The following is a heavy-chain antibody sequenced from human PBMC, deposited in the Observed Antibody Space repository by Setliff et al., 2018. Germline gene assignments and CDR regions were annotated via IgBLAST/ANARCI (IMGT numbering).Heavy chain of an antibody. CDR1: GYNFKTYA. V-gene: IGHV1-18*01. D-gene: IGHD5-12*01. J-gene: IGHJ1*01. CDR3: ARGNPAERYEY. CDR2: ISLYDGHT. Sequence: ASVKVSCKASGYNFKTYAISWVRQAPGQGLEWMGFISLYDGHTNYAQNFQGRLTVTTDTSTSTAYMELSSLRFGDTAVYYCARGNPAERYEYWGQGTLVTVSS.